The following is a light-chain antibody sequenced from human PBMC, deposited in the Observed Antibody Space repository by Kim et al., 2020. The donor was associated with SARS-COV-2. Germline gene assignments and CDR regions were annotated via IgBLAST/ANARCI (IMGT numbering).Light chain of an antibody. CDR1: QSVNTN. V-gene: IGKV3-15*01. Sequence: EIVMTQSPATLSVSPGERATLSCRASQSVNTNLAWYQQQPGQAPRLLIYSASTRATGIPARFSGSGSGTEFTLTISSLQSEDFAVYYCQQYNNWPPYTFGQGTKLDIK. J-gene: IGKJ2*01. CDR2: SAS. CDR3: QQYNNWPPYT.